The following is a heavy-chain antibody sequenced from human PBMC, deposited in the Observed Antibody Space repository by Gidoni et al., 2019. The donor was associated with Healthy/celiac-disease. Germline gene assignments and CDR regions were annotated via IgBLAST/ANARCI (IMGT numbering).Heavy chain of an antibody. V-gene: IGHV4-39*01. CDR3: ARQKYSSSSHFDY. J-gene: IGHJ4*02. CDR2: IYYSGST. Sequence: QLQLQESGPGLVKPSETLSLTCTVSGGSISSSSYYWGWIRQPPGKGLEWIGSIYYSGSTYYNPSLKSRVTISVDTSKNQFSLKLSSVTAADTAVYYCARQKYSSSSHFDYWGQGTLVTVSS. D-gene: IGHD6-6*01. CDR1: GGSISSSSYY.